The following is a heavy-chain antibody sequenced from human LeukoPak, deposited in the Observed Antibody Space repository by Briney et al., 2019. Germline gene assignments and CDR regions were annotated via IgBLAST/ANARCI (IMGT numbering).Heavy chain of an antibody. CDR1: GGSISSGGSY. CDR2: IYYSGST. J-gene: IGHJ6*02. Sequence: PSETLSLTCTVSGGSISSGGSYWSWIRQHPGKGLEWIGCIYYSGSTYYNPSLKSRVTISVDTSKNQFSLKLSSVTAADTAVYYCARGKAHGLYYYGMDVWGQGTTVTVSS. V-gene: IGHV4-31*03. CDR3: ARGKAHGLYYYGMDV.